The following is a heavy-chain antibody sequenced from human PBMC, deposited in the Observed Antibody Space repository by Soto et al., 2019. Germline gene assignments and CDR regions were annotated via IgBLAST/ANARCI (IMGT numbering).Heavy chain of an antibody. Sequence: LRLSCAASGFTFRDYWMHWIRQAPGKGLEWIGEINHSGSINYNPSLKSRVTISVDTSKNQFSLNLSSVTAADTAVYYCARGLGSSSSYFDYWGQGTLVTVSS. CDR3: ARGLGSSSSYFDY. D-gene: IGHD6-6*01. CDR2: INHSGSI. V-gene: IGHV4-34*01. CDR1: GFTFRDYW. J-gene: IGHJ4*02.